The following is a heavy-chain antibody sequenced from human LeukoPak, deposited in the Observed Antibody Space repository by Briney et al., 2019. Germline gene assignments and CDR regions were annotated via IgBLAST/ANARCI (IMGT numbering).Heavy chain of an antibody. CDR2: INHSGST. CDR1: GGSFSGYY. J-gene: IGHJ4*02. V-gene: IGHV4-34*01. CDR3: ARSWLGYFDY. Sequence: SSETLSLTCAVFGGSFSGYYWSWIRQPPGKGLEWIGEINHSGSTNYDPSLKSRVTISVDTSKNQFSLKLSSVTAADTAVYYCARSWLGYFDYWGQGTLVTVSS. D-gene: IGHD6-13*01.